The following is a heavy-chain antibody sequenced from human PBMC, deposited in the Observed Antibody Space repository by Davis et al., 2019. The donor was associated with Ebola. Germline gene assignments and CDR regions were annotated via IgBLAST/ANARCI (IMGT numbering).Heavy chain of an antibody. V-gene: IGHV1-18*04. Sequence: AASVKVSCKASGYTFTSYYMHWVRQAPGQGLEWMGWINPHNGNTNYAQNVQGRVTMTSDTSTSTAYMEVGSLRFDDTAVYYCARAQFPTTSDHWGQGTLVTVSS. CDR2: INPHNGNT. J-gene: IGHJ4*02. D-gene: IGHD1-1*01. CDR3: ARAQFPTTSDH. CDR1: GYTFTSYY.